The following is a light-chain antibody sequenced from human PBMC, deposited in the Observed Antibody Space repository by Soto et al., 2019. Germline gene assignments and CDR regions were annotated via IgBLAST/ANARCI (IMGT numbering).Light chain of an antibody. CDR3: QQRSDPLT. J-gene: IGKJ4*01. Sequence: EIVLTQSPATLSLSPGEGATLSCRASQSAGSYLPWYQQQPGQAPRLLIYDTSNRAPGIPARFSGSGSGTDFTLTISSLEHEDFAVYYCQQRSDPLTFGGGTKVEIK. CDR1: QSAGSY. CDR2: DTS. V-gene: IGKV3-11*01.